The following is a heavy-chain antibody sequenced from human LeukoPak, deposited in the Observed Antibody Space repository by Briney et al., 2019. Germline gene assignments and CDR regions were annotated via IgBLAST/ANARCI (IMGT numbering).Heavy chain of an antibody. J-gene: IGHJ4*02. V-gene: IGHV4-59*01. CDR3: ARDSSSWYPDY. Sequence: SETLSLTCTVSGGSISSCNWGWIRQPPGKGLEWIAYISDIGTINYNPSLKSRVTISVDTSKNQFSLKLSSVTAADTAVYYCARDSSSWYPDYWGQGTLVTVSS. CDR2: ISDIGTI. CDR1: GGSISSCN. D-gene: IGHD6-13*01.